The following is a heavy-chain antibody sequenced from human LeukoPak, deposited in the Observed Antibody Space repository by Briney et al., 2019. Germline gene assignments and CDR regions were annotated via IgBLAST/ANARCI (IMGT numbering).Heavy chain of an antibody. J-gene: IGHJ4*02. V-gene: IGHV4-34*01. D-gene: IGHD3-22*01. CDR1: GGSFSGYY. CDR3: ARTWGYYDSSGYPH. CDR2: INHSGST. Sequence: SETLSLTCAVYGGSFSGYYWSWIRQPPGKGLELIGEINHSGSTNYNPSLKSRVTISVDTSKNQFSLKLSSVTAADTAVYYCARTWGYYDSSGYPHWGQGTLLTVSS.